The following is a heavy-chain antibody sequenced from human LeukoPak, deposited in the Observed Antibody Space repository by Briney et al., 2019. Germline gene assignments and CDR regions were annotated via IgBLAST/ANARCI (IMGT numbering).Heavy chain of an antibody. J-gene: IGHJ4*02. CDR2: IYTSGST. CDR1: GGSISSYY. V-gene: IGHV4-4*07. D-gene: IGHD2-2*01. Sequence: SETLSLTCTVSGGSISSYYWSWIRQPAGKGLEWIGRIYTSGSTNYNPSLKSRVTMSVDTSKNQFSLKLSSVTAADTAVYYCARGNFSTPYATFDYWGQGTLVTVSS. CDR3: ARGNFSTPYATFDY.